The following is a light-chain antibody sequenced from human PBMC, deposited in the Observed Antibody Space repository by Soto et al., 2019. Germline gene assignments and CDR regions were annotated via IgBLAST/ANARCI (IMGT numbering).Light chain of an antibody. CDR2: GVN. Sequence: APTQPGPVRGYRRQSVTICCTGDNSDVWGYDYVSWYQQQSGKASKLILYGVNIRPSGVGSRFSGSKSGNKASLIISGLQSDDVAHYYSSPYPTTISPVFGSGTKVTVL. CDR1: NSDVWGYDY. J-gene: IGLJ1*01. CDR3: SPYPTTISPV. V-gene: IGLV2-14*01.